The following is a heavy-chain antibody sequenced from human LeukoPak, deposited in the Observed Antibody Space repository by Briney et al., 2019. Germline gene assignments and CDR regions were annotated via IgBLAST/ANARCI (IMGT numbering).Heavy chain of an antibody. J-gene: IGHJ6*02. V-gene: IGHV3-48*03. CDR1: GFTFSSYE. Sequence: GGSLRLSCAASGFTFSSYEMNWVRQAPGKGLEWVSYISSSGSTIYYADSVKGRFTISRDNAKNSLYLQMNSLRAEDTAVYFCARVHAMAYYYGMDVWGQGTTVTVSS. CDR3: ARVHAMAYYYGMDV. D-gene: IGHD5-24*01. CDR2: ISSSGSTI.